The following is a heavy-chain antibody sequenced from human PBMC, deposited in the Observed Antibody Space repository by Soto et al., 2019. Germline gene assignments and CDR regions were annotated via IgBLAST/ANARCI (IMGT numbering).Heavy chain of an antibody. CDR1: GYSFTSYW. CDR3: VRDDSGCYASGLTNRNYYSGMDV. D-gene: IGHD1-26*01. V-gene: IGHV5-51*01. Sequence: PGESLKISCKGSGYSFTSYWIGWVRQMPGKGLEWMGIIYPGDSDTRYSPSFQGQVTISADKSISTAYLQWSSLKASDTAMYYCVRDDSGCYASGLTNRNYYSGMDVWGQGTTVTVSS. CDR2: IYPGDSDT. J-gene: IGHJ6*02.